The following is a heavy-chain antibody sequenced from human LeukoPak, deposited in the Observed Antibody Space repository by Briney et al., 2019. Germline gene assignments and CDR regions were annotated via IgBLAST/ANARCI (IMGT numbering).Heavy chain of an antibody. J-gene: IGHJ4*02. Sequence: SETLSLTCTVSGDSISSYYWSWVRQPAGKGLEWLGRIHTSGSTNYSASLRGRVTMSLHTSKNQFSLRLTSMTAADTAVYYCAREIAGVRDSSSYHHFDYWGQGTLVTVSS. CDR2: IHTSGST. D-gene: IGHD1-14*01. V-gene: IGHV4-4*07. CDR1: GDSISSYY. CDR3: AREIAGVRDSSSYHHFDY.